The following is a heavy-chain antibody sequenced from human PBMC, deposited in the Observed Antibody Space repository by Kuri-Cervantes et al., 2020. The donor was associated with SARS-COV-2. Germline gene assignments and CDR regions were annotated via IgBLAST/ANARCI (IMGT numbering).Heavy chain of an antibody. CDR3: ARRPSDDFWSGYYYDY. CDR1: GGSISSGSYY. J-gene: IGHJ4*02. V-gene: IGHV4-61*09. Sequence: SETLSLTCTVSGGSISSGSYYWSWIRQPAGKGLEWIGYMYTSGSTNYNPSLKSRVTISVDTSKNQFSLKLSSVTAADTAVYYCARRPSDDFWSGYYYDYWGQGTLVTVSS. CDR2: MYTSGST. D-gene: IGHD3-3*01.